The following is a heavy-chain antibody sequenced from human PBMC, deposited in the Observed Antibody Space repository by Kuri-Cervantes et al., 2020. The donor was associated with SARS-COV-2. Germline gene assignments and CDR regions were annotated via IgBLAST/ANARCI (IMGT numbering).Heavy chain of an antibody. J-gene: IGHJ3*02. CDR1: GGTFSSYA. CDR2: IIPIFGKA. CDR3: ERDGGLIMTRDPQNDAFDI. D-gene: IGHD3-16*02. V-gene: IGHV1-69*13. Sequence: SVTVSCKPSGGTFSSYAISCVRQAPGKGLEWMGGIIPIFGKANYAQKFQGRVTITADESTSTDYMELSSLRSEDTAVYYCERDGGLIMTRDPQNDAFDIWGQGTMVTVSS.